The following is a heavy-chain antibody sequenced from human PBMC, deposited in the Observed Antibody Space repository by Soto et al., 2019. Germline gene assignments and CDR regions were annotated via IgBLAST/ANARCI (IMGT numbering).Heavy chain of an antibody. Sequence: QVQLVESGGGVVQPGRSLRLSCAASGFTFHYYAMHWVRQAPGKGLEWVAVISYDGSEKYYSDSVKGRFTISRDNSKNTLFLQMNSLRAEDTAVYYCAKIGIPVSYERSGVGYWGQGTLVIVSA. CDR2: ISYDGSEK. V-gene: IGHV3-30*18. D-gene: IGHD3-22*01. J-gene: IGHJ4*02. CDR1: GFTFHYYA. CDR3: AKIGIPVSYERSGVGY.